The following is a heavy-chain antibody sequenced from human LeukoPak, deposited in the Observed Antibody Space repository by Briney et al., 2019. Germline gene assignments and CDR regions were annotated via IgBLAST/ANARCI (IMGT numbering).Heavy chain of an antibody. CDR3: ARAPYYYGSVTPSYYYGMDV. CDR2: IYTSGST. V-gene: IGHV4-4*07. D-gene: IGHD3-10*01. CDR1: GGSISSYY. Sequence: PSETLSLTCTVSGGSISSYYWSWIRQPAGKGLEWIGRIYTSGSTNYNPSLKSRVTMSVDTSKNQFSLNLSSVTAADTAVYYCARAPYYYGSVTPSYYYGMDVWGQGTTVTVS. J-gene: IGHJ6*02.